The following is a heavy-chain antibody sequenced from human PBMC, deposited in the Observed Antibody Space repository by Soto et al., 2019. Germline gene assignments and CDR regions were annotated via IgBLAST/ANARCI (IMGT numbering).Heavy chain of an antibody. CDR3: ARDAGWNGVAVAGELGIYYYYGMDV. Sequence: QVQLVQSGAEVKKPGSSVKVSCKASGGTFSSYAISWVRQAPGQGLEWMGGIIPIFGTANYAQKFQGRVTITADESPSTADXXLXSXXSEDTAVYYWARDAGWNGVAVAGELGIYYYYGMDVWGQGTTVTVSS. V-gene: IGHV1-69*12. CDR1: GGTFSSYA. CDR2: IIPIFGTA. D-gene: IGHD6-19*01. J-gene: IGHJ6*02.